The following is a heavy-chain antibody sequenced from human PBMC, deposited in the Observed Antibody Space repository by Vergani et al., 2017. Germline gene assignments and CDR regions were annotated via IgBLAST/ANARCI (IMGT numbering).Heavy chain of an antibody. D-gene: IGHD6-13*01. V-gene: IGHV3-33*01. CDR1: GFPFSSYG. CDR3: SRTISSCWYTPSLGY. J-gene: IGHJ4*02. Sequence: VQLVESGGGVVQPGRSLRLSCAASGFPFSSYGMHWVRPAPGKGLEWVAVIWYDGSNKYYADSVKGRFTISRDNSKNPLYLQMNSLRAEDTAVYYCSRTISSCWYTPSLGYWGQGTLVTVSS. CDR2: IWYDGSNK.